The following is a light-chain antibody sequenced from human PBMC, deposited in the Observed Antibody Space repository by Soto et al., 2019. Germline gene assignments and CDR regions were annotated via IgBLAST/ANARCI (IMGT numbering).Light chain of an antibody. J-gene: IGKJ2*01. V-gene: IGKV1-39*01. CDR1: QGRSNY. CDR2: AAS. CDR3: QQCRGIPYT. Sequence: DVQMTQSPFSLAASVGDTVTITCRANQGRSNYVNWYQQKAAKAPKPLIYAASRLQSDVPSRFVGSGSETEFTLTITSLEPEDFATYYCQQCRGIPYTFGQGTKLEIK.